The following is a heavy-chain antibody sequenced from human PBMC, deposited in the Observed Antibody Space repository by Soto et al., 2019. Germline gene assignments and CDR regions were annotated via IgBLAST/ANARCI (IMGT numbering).Heavy chain of an antibody. CDR3: ARGNQYYYGSGSYYNNWFDP. V-gene: IGHV4-34*01. Sequence: PSETLSLTCAVYGGSFSGYYWSWIRQPPGKGLEWIGEIDHGGSPYFSPSLKSRDTISIDTSKNQFSLQLSSVTAADTAVYYCARGNQYYYGSGSYYNNWFDPWGQGTLVTVSS. D-gene: IGHD3-10*01. CDR1: GGSFSGYY. CDR2: IDHGGSP. J-gene: IGHJ5*02.